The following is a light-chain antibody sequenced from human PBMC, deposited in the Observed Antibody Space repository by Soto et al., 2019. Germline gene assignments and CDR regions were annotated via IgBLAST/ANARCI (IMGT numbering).Light chain of an antibody. V-gene: IGKV3-11*01. J-gene: IGKJ5*01. CDR3: QQRQYRPPIT. Sequence: VLTQSPATLSLSPGARATLSCRASQSVSSYLAWYQQKPGQAPRLLIYDTSNRATGVPARFSGIGSGTDFILTISSLEPEDCAVYYGQQRQYRPPITFGQGTRLEIK. CDR2: DTS. CDR1: QSVSSY.